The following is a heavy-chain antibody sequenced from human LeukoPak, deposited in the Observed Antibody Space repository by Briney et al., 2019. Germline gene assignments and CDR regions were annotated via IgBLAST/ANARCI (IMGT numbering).Heavy chain of an antibody. J-gene: IGHJ4*02. D-gene: IGHD5-24*01. CDR1: GFTFSSYA. CDR3: AKAGSMATPTPYYFDY. CDR2: ISGSGGST. V-gene: IGHV3-23*01. Sequence: GGSLRLPCAASGFTFSSYAMSWVRQAPGKGLEWVSAISGSGGSTYYADSVKGRFTISRDNSKNTLYLQMNSLRAEDTAVYYCAKAGSMATPTPYYFDYWGQGTLVTVSS.